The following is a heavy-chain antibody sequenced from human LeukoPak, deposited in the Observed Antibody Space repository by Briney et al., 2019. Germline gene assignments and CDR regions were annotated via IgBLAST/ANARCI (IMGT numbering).Heavy chain of an antibody. V-gene: IGHV1-69*13. J-gene: IGHJ6*03. Sequence: SVKVSRKASGGTFSSYAISWVRQAPGQGLEWMGGIIPIFGTANYAQKFQGRVTITADESTSTAYMELSSLRSEDTAVYYCARAPYYDFWSGENYYYYYMDVWGKGTTVTVSS. D-gene: IGHD3-3*01. CDR2: IIPIFGTA. CDR1: GGTFSSYA. CDR3: ARAPYYDFWSGENYYYYYMDV.